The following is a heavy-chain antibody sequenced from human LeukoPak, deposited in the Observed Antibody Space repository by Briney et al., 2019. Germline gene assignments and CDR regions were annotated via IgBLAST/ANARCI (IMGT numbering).Heavy chain of an antibody. V-gene: IGHV3-53*01. D-gene: IGHD1-26*01. Sequence: GGSLRLSCAASGLTFSSHYMTWVRQAPGKGLEWVSVIYSGGATYYADSVLGRFTISRDNSKNTLYLQMNSLRAEDTAVYYCARFYGQYSGTNAHDYWGQGTLVTASS. CDR1: GLTFSSHY. J-gene: IGHJ4*02. CDR2: IYSGGAT. CDR3: ARFYGQYSGTNAHDY.